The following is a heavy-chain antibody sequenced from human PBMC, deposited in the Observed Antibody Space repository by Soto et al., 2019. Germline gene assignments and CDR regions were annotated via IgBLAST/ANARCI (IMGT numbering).Heavy chain of an antibody. D-gene: IGHD6-19*01. J-gene: IGHJ6*02. V-gene: IGHV4-4*07. CDR2: IYTSGST. CDR3: ARDWFQSFPGIAVAGTFLGGMDV. Sequence: WETLSLTCTVSGGSISSYYWSWIRQPAGKGLEWIGRIYTSGSTNYNPSLKSRVTMSVDTSKNQFSLKLSSVTAADTAVYYCARDWFQSFPGIAVAGTFLGGMDVWGQGTTVTVSS. CDR1: GGSISSYY.